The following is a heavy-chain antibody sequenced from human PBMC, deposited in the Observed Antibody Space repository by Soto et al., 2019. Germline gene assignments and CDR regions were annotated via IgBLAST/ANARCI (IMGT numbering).Heavy chain of an antibody. D-gene: IGHD3-22*01. J-gene: IGHJ4*01. CDR1: GGSISSGRYS. CDR3: VRNNYYDSSNYSYYSDY. CDR2: ISYIGST. Sequence: KPSETLSLTFAVSGGSISSGRYSWRWIRQSPGKGLEWIGYISYIGSTYYNPSLKSRVTISLDRSKTQFSLKLTSVPAADTAVYYWVRNNYYDSSNYSYYSDYWGHGALVTVTS. V-gene: IGHV4-30-2*06.